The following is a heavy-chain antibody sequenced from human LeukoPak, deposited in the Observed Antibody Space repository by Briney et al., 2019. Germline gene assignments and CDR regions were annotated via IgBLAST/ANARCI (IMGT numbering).Heavy chain of an antibody. V-gene: IGHV3-53*01. CDR2: IYSGGST. Sequence: GGSLRLSCAASGFTVSSNYMSWVRRAPGKGLEWVSVIYSGGSTYYADSVKGRFTISRDNSKNTLYLQMNSLRAEDTAVCYCARGGIVVVPATSAPFDYWGQGTLVTVSS. CDR1: GFTVSSNY. D-gene: IGHD2-2*01. CDR3: ARGGIVVVPATSAPFDY. J-gene: IGHJ4*02.